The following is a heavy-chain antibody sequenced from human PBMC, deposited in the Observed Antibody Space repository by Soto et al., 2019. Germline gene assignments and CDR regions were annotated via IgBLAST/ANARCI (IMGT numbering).Heavy chain of an antibody. J-gene: IGHJ4*02. CDR2: IYHTGST. CDR1: GDPVSSGSYY. Sequence: QVQLQESGPGLVQPSQTLSLTCSVSGDPVSSGSYYWTWVRQHPVKGLEWIGYIYHTGSTYYNQSLPSRLIMSIDTSKNQFSLHLYSVTAADTAVYFCAAKLGTTHYFDFWCQGSLVAVSS. D-gene: IGHD7-27*01. V-gene: IGHV4-31*03. CDR3: AAKLGTTHYFDF.